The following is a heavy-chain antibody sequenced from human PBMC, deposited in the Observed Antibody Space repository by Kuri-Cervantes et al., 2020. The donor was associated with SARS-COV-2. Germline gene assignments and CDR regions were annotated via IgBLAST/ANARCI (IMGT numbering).Heavy chain of an antibody. D-gene: IGHD3-22*01. Sequence: SETLSLTCAVSGYSISSGYYWGWIRQPPGKGLEWIGSIYYSGSTYYNPSLKSRVTISVDTSKNQFSLKLSSVTAADTAVYYCAKGWLLHNWFDPWGQGTLVTVSS. V-gene: IGHV4-38-2*01. J-gene: IGHJ5*02. CDR1: GYSISSGYY. CDR2: IYYSGST. CDR3: AKGWLLHNWFDP.